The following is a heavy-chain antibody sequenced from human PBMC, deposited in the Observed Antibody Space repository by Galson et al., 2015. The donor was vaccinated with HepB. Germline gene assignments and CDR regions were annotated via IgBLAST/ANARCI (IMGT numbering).Heavy chain of an antibody. CDR1: GFTFRNSA. V-gene: IGHV3-23*01. Sequence: SLRLSCAASGFTFRNSAMTWVRQVPGKGLEWVSGVSTSGDRTYYPDSVRGRFSMSRDNSKNTVYLQMNDLRPEDTAIYYCAKSGYDGSGYGFNDHWGQGTLVTVTS. CDR2: VSTSGDRT. D-gene: IGHD3-22*01. CDR3: AKSGYDGSGYGFNDH. J-gene: IGHJ4*02.